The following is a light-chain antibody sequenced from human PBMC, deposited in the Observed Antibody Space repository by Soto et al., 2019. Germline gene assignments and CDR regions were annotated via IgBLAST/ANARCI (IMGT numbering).Light chain of an antibody. J-gene: IGKJ1*01. V-gene: IGKV3-15*01. CDR2: GAS. Sequence: EIVMTQSPATLSVSPGERATLSCRASQSVSSKLAWYQQKPGQAPRLLIYGASTRATGVPARFSGSGSGTEFSLTIRSLQSEDFAVYYCQHYSNWPAFGEGTKVEIK. CDR3: QHYSNWPA. CDR1: QSVSSK.